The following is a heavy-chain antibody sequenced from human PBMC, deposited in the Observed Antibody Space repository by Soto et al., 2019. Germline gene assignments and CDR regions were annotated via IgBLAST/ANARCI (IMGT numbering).Heavy chain of an antibody. J-gene: IGHJ4*02. CDR2: IIPIFGTA. D-gene: IGHD2-21*02. Sequence: VASVKVSCKASGGTFSSYAISWVRQAPGQGLEWMGGIIPIFGTANYAQKFQGRVTITADESTSTAYMELSSLRSEDTAVYYCARSPSPCGGDCYAYFDYWGQGTLVTVSS. CDR1: GGTFSSYA. V-gene: IGHV1-69*13. CDR3: ARSPSPCGGDCYAYFDY.